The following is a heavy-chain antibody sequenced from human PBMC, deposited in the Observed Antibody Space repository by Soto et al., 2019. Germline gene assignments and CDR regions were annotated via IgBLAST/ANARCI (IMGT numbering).Heavy chain of an antibody. J-gene: IGHJ5*02. CDR1: GYTFTSYG. CDR2: ISAYNGNT. V-gene: IGHV1-18*04. D-gene: IGHD3-10*01. CDR3: ASYHRYGPVNWFDP. Sequence: QVQLVQSGAEVKKPGASVKVSCKASGYTFTSYGISWVRQAPGQGLEWMGWISAYNGNTNYAQKLQGRVTMTTDTATSIGYTEPRSLRSDDTAVYYCASYHRYGPVNWFDPWGKGTLVPVSS.